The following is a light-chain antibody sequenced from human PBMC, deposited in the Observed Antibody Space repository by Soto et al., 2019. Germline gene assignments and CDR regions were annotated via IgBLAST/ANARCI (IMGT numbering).Light chain of an antibody. CDR2: GAS. CDR3: HQYGSSPWT. V-gene: IGKV3-20*01. Sequence: EIVLTQSPGTLSLSPGERATLSCRASQSVSSSYLAWSQQKPGQAPRLLIYGASSRATGIPDRFSDSGSGTDFTLTISRLEPEDFAVYFCHQYGSSPWTFGQGTKVDIK. J-gene: IGKJ1*01. CDR1: QSVSSSY.